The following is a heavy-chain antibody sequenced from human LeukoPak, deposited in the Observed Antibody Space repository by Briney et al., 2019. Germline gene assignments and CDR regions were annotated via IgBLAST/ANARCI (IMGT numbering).Heavy chain of an antibody. CDR2: IYYSGST. CDR3: ARGISYDFWSGYYFDY. D-gene: IGHD3-3*01. V-gene: IGHV4-31*03. J-gene: IGHJ4*02. Sequence: SQTLSLTCTVSGGSISSGGYYWSWIRQHPGKGLEWIGYIYYSGSTYYNPSLKSRVTISVDTSKNQFSLKLSSVTAADTAVYYYARGISYDFWSGYYFDYWGQGTLVTVSS. CDR1: GGSISSGGYY.